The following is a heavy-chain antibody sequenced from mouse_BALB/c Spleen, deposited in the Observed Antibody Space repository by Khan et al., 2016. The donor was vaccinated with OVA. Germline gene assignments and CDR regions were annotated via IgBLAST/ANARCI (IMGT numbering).Heavy chain of an antibody. CDR3: VNHGSSSAWFTY. Sequence: QVQLQQSGAELAKPGASVKMSCKASGYTFTNYWMHWVKQRPGQGLEWIGYINPSTGYTEYNQKFKDKATLTADKSSSTAYMRLSSLTSEDSAVYYCVNHGSSSAWFTYWGQGTLVTVSA. D-gene: IGHD1-1*01. V-gene: IGHV1-7*01. CDR2: INPSTGYT. CDR1: GYTFTNYW. J-gene: IGHJ3*01.